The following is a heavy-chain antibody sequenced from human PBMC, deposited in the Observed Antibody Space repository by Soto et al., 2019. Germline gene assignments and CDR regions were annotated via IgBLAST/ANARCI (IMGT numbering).Heavy chain of an antibody. J-gene: IGHJ4*02. D-gene: IGHD1-26*01. V-gene: IGHV4-59*01. Sequence: QVQLRESGPGLVKPSETLSLTCTVSGDSITNNFWSWIRQSPGKGLEWIGYIYYSGSTNYNPSLKSRVTISVDTSKNQFSLRVTSVTAADTAVYYCARDVAPIVHWGQGTLVTVSS. CDR1: GDSITNNF. CDR3: ARDVAPIVH. CDR2: IYYSGST.